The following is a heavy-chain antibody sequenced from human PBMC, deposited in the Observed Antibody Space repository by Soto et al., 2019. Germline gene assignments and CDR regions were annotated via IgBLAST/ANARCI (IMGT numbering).Heavy chain of an antibody. CDR1: GFTFSSYS. CDR2: ISSSSSYI. Sequence: EVQLLESGGGLVKPGGSLRLSCAASGFTFSSYSMNWVRQAPGKGLEWVSSISSSSSYIYYADSVKGRFTISRDNAKNLLYLQMNSLRAEDTAVYYCARDGINGMDVWGQGTTVTVSS. CDR3: ARDGINGMDV. D-gene: IGHD1-20*01. J-gene: IGHJ6*02. V-gene: IGHV3-21*01.